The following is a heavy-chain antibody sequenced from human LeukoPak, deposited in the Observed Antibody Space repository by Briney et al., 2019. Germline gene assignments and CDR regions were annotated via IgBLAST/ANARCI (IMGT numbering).Heavy chain of an antibody. D-gene: IGHD3-9*01. V-gene: IGHV1-3*01. CDR1: GYSFTSYG. CDR3: ARELDWLTGGYAFDI. Sequence: GSSVTVSCKASGYSFTSYGMHWVGQAPGQRREWMGLINAGKCKTKYSQKFHGRVTITRDTSAGTAYMELSSLRSDDTAVYYCARELDWLTGGYAFDIWGQGTMVPVSS. CDR2: INAGKCKT. J-gene: IGHJ3*02.